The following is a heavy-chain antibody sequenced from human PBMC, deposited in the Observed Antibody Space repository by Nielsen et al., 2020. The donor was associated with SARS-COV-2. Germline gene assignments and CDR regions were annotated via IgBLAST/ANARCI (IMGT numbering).Heavy chain of an antibody. D-gene: IGHD2-2*01. CDR3: ARETSTRYCSSTSCYYYYGMDV. J-gene: IGHJ6*02. Sequence: WVRQAPGQGLEWMGIINPSGGSTSYAQKFQGRVTMTRDTSASTAYMELSSLRSEDTAVYYCARETSTRYCSSTSCYYYYGMDVWGQGTTVTVSS. V-gene: IGHV1-46*01. CDR2: INPSGGST.